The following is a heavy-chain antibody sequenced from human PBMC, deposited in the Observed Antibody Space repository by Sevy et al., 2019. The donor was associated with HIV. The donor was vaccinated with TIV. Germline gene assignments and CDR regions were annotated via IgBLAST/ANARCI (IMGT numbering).Heavy chain of an antibody. CDR1: GFSFSGYN. Sequence: GGSLRLSCAASGFSFSGYNMIWVRQAPGKGLEWVSYLSSSTSTIHYADSVKGRFTISRDNAKNSLFLQMNSLRDEDTAVYYCARDSSWNYDSYFYGMDVWGQGTTVTVSS. J-gene: IGHJ6*02. CDR3: ARDSSWNYDSYFYGMDV. V-gene: IGHV3-48*02. D-gene: IGHD1-7*01. CDR2: LSSSTSTI.